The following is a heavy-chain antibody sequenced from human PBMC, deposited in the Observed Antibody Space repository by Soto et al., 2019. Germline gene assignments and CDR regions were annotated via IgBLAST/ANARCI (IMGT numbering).Heavy chain of an antibody. J-gene: IGHJ6*03. D-gene: IGHD1-26*01. V-gene: IGHV3-21*01. Sequence: GGSLRLSCAASGFTFSSYSMNWVRQAPGKGLEWVSSISSSSSYIYYADSVKGRFTISRDNAKNSLYLQMNSLRAEDTAVYYCARDGLYRLPSYYYYMDVWGKGTTVTVSS. CDR1: GFTFSSYS. CDR3: ARDGLYRLPSYYYYMDV. CDR2: ISSSSSYI.